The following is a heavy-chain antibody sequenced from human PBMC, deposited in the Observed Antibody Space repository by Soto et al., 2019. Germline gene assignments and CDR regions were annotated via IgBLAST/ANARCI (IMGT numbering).Heavy chain of an antibody. D-gene: IGHD3-22*01. V-gene: IGHV4-59*01. Sequence: PSETVSLTCTVSGGSIIGYYSSWIRHPSGKGLELIGYIYDSGSTNYNPSLKSRVTISVDTSKSKFSLKLSSVTAADTAVYYCARDRDYDSSGYYDAFDIWGQGTMVTVSS. CDR1: GGSIIGYY. CDR3: ARDRDYDSSGYYDAFDI. J-gene: IGHJ3*02. CDR2: IYDSGST.